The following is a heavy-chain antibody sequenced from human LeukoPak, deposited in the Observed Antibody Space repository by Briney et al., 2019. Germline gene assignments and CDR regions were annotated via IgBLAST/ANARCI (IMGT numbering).Heavy chain of an antibody. Sequence: GASVKVSCKASGYTFTSYDINWVRQATGQGLEWMGWIIPIFGTANYAQKFQGRVTITTDESTSTAYMELSSLRSEDTAVYYCARANVGFDYWGQGTLVTVSS. J-gene: IGHJ4*02. CDR2: IIPIFGTA. CDR3: ARANVGFDY. V-gene: IGHV1-69*05. D-gene: IGHD1-26*01. CDR1: GYTFTSYD.